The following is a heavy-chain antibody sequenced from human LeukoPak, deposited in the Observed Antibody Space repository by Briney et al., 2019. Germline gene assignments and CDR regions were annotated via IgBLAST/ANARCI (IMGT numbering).Heavy chain of an antibody. J-gene: IGHJ4*02. Sequence: GGSLRLSCAASGFTFSTYPMHWVRQASGKGLEWVGRIRSKPHNYATAYAASVKGRFTLSRDDSENTAFLQMNSLRTEDTAVYYCTPVVGDVVFTNAYWGQGTLVTVSS. CDR1: GFTFSTYP. D-gene: IGHD2-21*01. V-gene: IGHV3-73*01. CDR3: TPVVGDVVFTNAY. CDR2: IRSKPHNYAT.